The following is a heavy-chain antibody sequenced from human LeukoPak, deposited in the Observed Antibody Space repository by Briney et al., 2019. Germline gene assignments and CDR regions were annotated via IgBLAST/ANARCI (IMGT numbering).Heavy chain of an antibody. V-gene: IGHV1-69*05. Sequence: SVKVSCKASGGTFSSYAISWVRQAPGQGLEWMGGIIPIFGTANYAQKFQGRVTITMDESTSTAYMELSSLRSEDTAVYYCARSTRVVRGSLFDYWGQGTLVTVSS. J-gene: IGHJ4*02. CDR3: ARSTRVVRGSLFDY. CDR2: IIPIFGTA. CDR1: GGTFSSYA. D-gene: IGHD3-10*01.